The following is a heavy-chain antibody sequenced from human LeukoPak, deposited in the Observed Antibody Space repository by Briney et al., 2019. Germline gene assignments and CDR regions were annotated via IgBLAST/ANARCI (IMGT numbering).Heavy chain of an antibody. D-gene: IGHD6-19*01. CDR2: INPKSGGT. Sequence: GASVKVSCKASGYSFTGYYMHWVRQATGQRLEWMGWINPKSGGTNYEQKFQSRVTMTRDTSISTAYMELSSLRSDDTAVYYCAKVGEDTTGWYNYYFDYWGQGTLVTVSS. V-gene: IGHV1-2*02. J-gene: IGHJ4*02. CDR3: AKVGEDTTGWYNYYFDY. CDR1: GYSFTGYY.